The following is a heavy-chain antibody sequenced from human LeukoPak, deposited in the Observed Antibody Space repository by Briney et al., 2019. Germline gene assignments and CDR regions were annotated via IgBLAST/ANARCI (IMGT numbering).Heavy chain of an antibody. V-gene: IGHV3-74*01. CDR1: GFTFSGYW. CDR2: INIDGATT. J-gene: IGHJ5*02. D-gene: IGHD1-26*01. Sequence: GGSLRLSCAASGFTFSGYWMHWVRHDPGKGLEWDSRINIDGATTNYADSVKGRFTISRDNAKNTLHLQMNSLRADDTAVYYCVRGAVGTGVWFDPWGQGTLVTVSS. CDR3: VRGAVGTGVWFDP.